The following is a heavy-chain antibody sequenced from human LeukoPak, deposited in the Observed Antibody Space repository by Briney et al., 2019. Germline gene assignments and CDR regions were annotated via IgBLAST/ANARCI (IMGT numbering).Heavy chain of an antibody. J-gene: IGHJ5*02. CDR1: GGSISSSSYY. Sequence: SETLSLTCTVSGGSISSSSYYWGWIRQPPGKGLEWIGCIYYSGSTYYNPSLKSRVTISVDTSKNQFSLKLSSVTAADTAVYYCARIDTYGSGMFDPWGQGTLVTVSS. D-gene: IGHD3-10*01. CDR2: IYYSGST. V-gene: IGHV4-39*07. CDR3: ARIDTYGSGMFDP.